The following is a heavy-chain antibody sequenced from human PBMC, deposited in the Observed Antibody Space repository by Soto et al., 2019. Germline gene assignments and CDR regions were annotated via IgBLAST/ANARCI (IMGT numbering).Heavy chain of an antibody. D-gene: IGHD3-10*02. CDR1: GDTSTNDD. CDR2: INPSGVTI. CDR3: AREGGSMFFFDY. Sequence: SVNVFFKASGDTSTNDDVHWARQAPGQGLEWMGIINPSGVTISYAQKFQGRLTMTRDTSTSAVYMELTTLRSEDTAVYYCAREGGSMFFFDYLG. V-gene: IGHV1-46*01. J-gene: IGHJ4*01.